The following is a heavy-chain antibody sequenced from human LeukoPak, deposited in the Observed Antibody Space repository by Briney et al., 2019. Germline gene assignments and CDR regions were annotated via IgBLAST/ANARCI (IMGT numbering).Heavy chain of an antibody. D-gene: IGHD3-22*01. CDR1: GGSISSYY. CDR3: ARNYYDSSGYYIDQFYFDS. CDR2: IYYSGST. V-gene: IGHV4-59*12. Sequence: SETLSLTCTVSGGSISSYYWSWIRQPPGKGLEWIGYIYYSGSTNYNPSLKSRVTISVDTSKNLFSLRLSSVTAADTAVYYCARNYYDSSGYYIDQFYFDSWGQGTLVTVSS. J-gene: IGHJ4*02.